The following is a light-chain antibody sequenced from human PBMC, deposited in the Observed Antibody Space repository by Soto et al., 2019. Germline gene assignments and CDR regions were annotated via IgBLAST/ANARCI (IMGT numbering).Light chain of an antibody. CDR1: QGVNSY. Sequence: EIVLTQLPASLSVYPGERATLSCRASQGVNSYLGWYQHKPGQAPRLLIYGASTRAADVPARVSGSGSGTDFTLTISSLQSEDSAIYYCQQYHDWYTFGLGTRLEIK. J-gene: IGKJ2*01. V-gene: IGKV3-15*01. CDR3: QQYHDWYT. CDR2: GAS.